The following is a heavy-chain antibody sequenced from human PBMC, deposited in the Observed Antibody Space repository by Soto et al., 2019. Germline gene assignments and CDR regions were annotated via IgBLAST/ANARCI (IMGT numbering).Heavy chain of an antibody. Sequence: SLTCTVSGGSISSGDYYWSWIRQPPGKGLEWIGYIYYSGSTYYNPSLKSRVTISVDTSKNQFSLKLSSVTAADTAVYYCARVLAAAGPPDYWGQGTLVTVSS. V-gene: IGHV4-30-4*01. CDR1: GGSISSGDYY. J-gene: IGHJ4*02. D-gene: IGHD6-13*01. CDR3: ARVLAAAGPPDY. CDR2: IYYSGST.